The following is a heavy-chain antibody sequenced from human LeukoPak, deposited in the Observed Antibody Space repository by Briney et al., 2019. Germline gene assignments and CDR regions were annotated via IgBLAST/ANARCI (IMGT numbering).Heavy chain of an antibody. V-gene: IGHV4-39*07. D-gene: IGHD3-3*01. CDR3: ARTARYDDFWGGYPLDY. CDR2: IYYSGST. J-gene: IGHJ4*02. Sequence: SETLSLTCTVSGDSMSSSHYCWGWIRQPPGKGLEWIGSIYYSGSTYYNPSLKSRVTISVDTSKNQFSLKLSSVTAADTAVYSCARTARYDDFWGGYPLDYWGREPWSPSPQ. CDR1: GDSMSSSHYC.